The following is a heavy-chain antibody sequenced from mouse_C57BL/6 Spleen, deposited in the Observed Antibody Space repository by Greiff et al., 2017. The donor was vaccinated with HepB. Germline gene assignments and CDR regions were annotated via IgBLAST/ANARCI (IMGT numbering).Heavy chain of an antibody. D-gene: IGHD1-1*01. Sequence: EVKLVESGPGLVKPSQSLSLTCSVTGYSITSGYYWNWIRQFPGNKLEWMGYISYDGSNNYNPSLKNRISITRDTSKNQFFLKLNSVTTEDTATYYCARETTVVALYAMDYWGQGTSVTVSS. CDR3: ARETTVVALYAMDY. CDR2: ISYDGSN. CDR1: GYSITSGYY. V-gene: IGHV3-6*01. J-gene: IGHJ4*01.